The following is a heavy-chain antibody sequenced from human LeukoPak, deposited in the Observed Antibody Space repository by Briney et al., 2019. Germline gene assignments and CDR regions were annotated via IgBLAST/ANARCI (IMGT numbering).Heavy chain of an antibody. CDR3: ARDSRSITSCYFEYFQH. J-gene: IGHJ1*01. V-gene: IGHV3-30*04. CDR2: ISYDGSNK. Sequence: PGRSLRLSCAASGFTFSSYAMHWVRQAPGKGLEWVAVISYDGSNKYYADSVKGRFTISRDNSKNTLYLQMNSLRAEDTAVYYCARDSRSITSCYFEYFQHWGQGTLVTVSS. CDR1: GFTFSSYA. D-gene: IGHD2-2*01.